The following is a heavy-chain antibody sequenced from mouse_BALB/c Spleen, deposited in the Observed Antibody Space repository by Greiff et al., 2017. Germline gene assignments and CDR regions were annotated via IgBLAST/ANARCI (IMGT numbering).Heavy chain of an antibody. Sequence: EVKLVESGGGLVQPGGSLKLSCAASGFTFSSYGMSWVRQTPDKRLELVATINSNGGSTYYPDSVKGRFTISRDNAKNTLYLQRSSLKSEDTAMYYCARGHNYYGSSYGYFDYWGQGTTLTVSS. J-gene: IGHJ2*01. D-gene: IGHD1-1*01. CDR2: INSNGGST. CDR3: ARGHNYYGSSYGYFDY. V-gene: IGHV5-6-3*01. CDR1: GFTFSSYG.